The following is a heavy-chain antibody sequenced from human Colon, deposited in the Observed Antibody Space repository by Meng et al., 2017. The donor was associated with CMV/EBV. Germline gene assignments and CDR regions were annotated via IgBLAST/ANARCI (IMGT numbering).Heavy chain of an antibody. CDR3: ARETRRRDGDYYYAMDV. CDR1: GYTFTSYG. Sequence: ASVKVSCKASGYTFTSYGISWVRQAPGQGREWMGWISAYNGNTYHAQKFQGRVTMTTDTSTNTAYMELRSLRSDDTAVYYCARETRRRDGDYYYAMDVWGQGTTVTVSS. CDR2: ISAYNGNT. J-gene: IGHJ6*02. V-gene: IGHV1-18*01. D-gene: IGHD3-16*01.